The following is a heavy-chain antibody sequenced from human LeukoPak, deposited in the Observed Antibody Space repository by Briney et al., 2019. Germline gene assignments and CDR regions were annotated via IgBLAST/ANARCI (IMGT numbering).Heavy chain of an antibody. D-gene: IGHD2-15*01. CDR3: ARDSPAYCSGGNCYNWYFDL. V-gene: IGHV4-4*02. J-gene: IGHJ2*01. CDR2: ISQSGST. CDR1: GFTFSSYSM. Sequence: GSLRLSCAASGFTFSSYSMNWVRQPPGKGLEWIGEISQSGSTNYNPSLKSRVTISVDKSKNEFSLNLSSVTAADTAVYYCARDSPAYCSGGNCYNWYFDLWGRGTLVSVSS.